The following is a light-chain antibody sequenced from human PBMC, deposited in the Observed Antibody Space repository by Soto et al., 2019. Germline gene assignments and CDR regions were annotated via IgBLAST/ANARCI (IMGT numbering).Light chain of an antibody. CDR1: QSIITA. CDR2: GSY. V-gene: IGKV3D-15*01. CDR3: QKYEKWPPSIT. J-gene: IGKJ5*01. Sequence: EIVLTQSPATLSLFPGERANLXCRASQSIITAFDWYEHSACEAPRPLIXGSYNRATGLPDRFSVSWSGTEFNLTSSSLQSEDLAVYYCQKYEKWPPSITFGQGTRLDIK.